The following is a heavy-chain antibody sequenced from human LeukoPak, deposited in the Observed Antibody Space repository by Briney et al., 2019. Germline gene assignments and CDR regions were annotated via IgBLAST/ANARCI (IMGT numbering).Heavy chain of an antibody. Sequence: PGGSLRLSCAASGFTFSSYGMHWVRQAPGKGLEWVAVISYDGSNKYYADSVKGRFTISRDNSKNTLYLQMNSLRAEDTAVYYCAKAEPTIAAAGTLDYWGQGTLVTVSS. CDR3: AKAEPTIAAAGTLDY. V-gene: IGHV3-30*18. D-gene: IGHD6-13*01. J-gene: IGHJ4*02. CDR2: ISYDGSNK. CDR1: GFTFSSYG.